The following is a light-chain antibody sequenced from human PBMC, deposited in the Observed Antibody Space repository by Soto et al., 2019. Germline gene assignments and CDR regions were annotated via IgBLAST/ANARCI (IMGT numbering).Light chain of an antibody. V-gene: IGLV2-8*01. CDR2: EVS. CDR1: SSDVGGYNY. Sequence: QSALTQPPSASGSPGQSVTISCTGTSSDVGGYNYVSWYQQHPGKAPKLMIYEVSKRPSGVPDRFSGSKSGNTASLTVSGLQADDEADYYCTSFTTTNIWVFGGGTKLTVL. CDR3: TSFTTTNIWV. J-gene: IGLJ3*02.